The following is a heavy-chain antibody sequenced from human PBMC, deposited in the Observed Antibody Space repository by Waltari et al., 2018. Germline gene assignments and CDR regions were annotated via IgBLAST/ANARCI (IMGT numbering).Heavy chain of an antibody. CDR3: ARERRGATPFDY. D-gene: IGHD1-26*01. Sequence: EVQLVESGGGLVQPGGSLRLSWSASGFTFSSYGIGWVRQAPGKGLEWVANIKQDGSEKYYVDSVKGRFTISRDNAKNSLYLQMNSLRAEDTAVYYCARERRGATPFDYWGQGTLVTVSS. CDR2: IKQDGSEK. CDR1: GFTFSSYG. J-gene: IGHJ4*02. V-gene: IGHV3-7*01.